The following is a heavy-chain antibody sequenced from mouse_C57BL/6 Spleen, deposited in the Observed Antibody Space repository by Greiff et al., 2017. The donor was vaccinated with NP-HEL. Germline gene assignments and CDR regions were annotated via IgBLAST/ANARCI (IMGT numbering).Heavy chain of an antibody. CDR3: ARWLLPFDY. D-gene: IGHD2-3*01. CDR1: GYTFTSYW. V-gene: IGHV1-69*01. CDR2: IDPSDSYT. Sequence: QVQLQQPGAELVMPGASVKLSCKASGYTFTSYWMHWVKQRPGQGLEWIGEIDPSDSYTNYNQKFKGKSTLTVDKSSSTAYMQLSSLTSEDSAFYYCARWLLPFDYWGQGTTLTVSS. J-gene: IGHJ2*01.